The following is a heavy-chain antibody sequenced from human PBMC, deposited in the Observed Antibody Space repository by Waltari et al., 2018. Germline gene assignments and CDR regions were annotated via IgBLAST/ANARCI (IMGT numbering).Heavy chain of an antibody. CDR1: RHAIRQHY. D-gene: IGHD2-21*01. CDR3: ARKYCAGECRLFDF. Sequence: LVQSGTEVRRPGAYVKVSCKASRHAIRQHYPHWVRRAPGQGLEWMGWIDPNSGATNYGQKFKDRITLTWDTSVNTAYMELTRLASFDTGVYYCARKYCAGECRLFDFWGQGTGLTVSS. CDR2: IDPNSGAT. V-gene: IGHV1-2*02. J-gene: IGHJ4*02.